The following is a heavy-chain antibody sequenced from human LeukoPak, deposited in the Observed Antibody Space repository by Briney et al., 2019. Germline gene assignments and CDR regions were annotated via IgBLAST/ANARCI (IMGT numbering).Heavy chain of an antibody. CDR3: ARDPTTVTIGVWYFDL. CDR2: ISSSSSYI. D-gene: IGHD4-17*01. J-gene: IGHJ2*01. CDR1: GFTFSSYS. Sequence: PGASLRLSCAASGFTFSSYSMNWVRQAPGKGLEWVSSISSSSSYIYYADSVNGRFTISRDNAKNSMYLQMNSLRAEDTAVYYCARDPTTVTIGVWYFDLWGRGTLVTVSS. V-gene: IGHV3-21*01.